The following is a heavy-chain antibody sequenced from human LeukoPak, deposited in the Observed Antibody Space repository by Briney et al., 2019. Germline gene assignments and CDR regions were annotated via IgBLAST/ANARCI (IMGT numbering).Heavy chain of an antibody. Sequence: ASVKVSCKASGYTFTGYYMHWLRQAPGQRLEWMGWINPNSGGTNYAQKFQGRVTMTRDTSISTAYMELSRLRSDVTAVYYCAYGSGSYSEYWGQGTLVTVSS. CDR3: AYGSGSYSEY. D-gene: IGHD3-10*01. CDR1: GYTFTGYY. V-gene: IGHV1-2*02. J-gene: IGHJ4*02. CDR2: INPNSGGT.